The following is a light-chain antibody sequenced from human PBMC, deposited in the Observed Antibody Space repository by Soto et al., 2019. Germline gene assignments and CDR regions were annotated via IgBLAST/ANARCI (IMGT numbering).Light chain of an antibody. V-gene: IGKV3-15*01. CDR1: QSVSSN. Sequence: EMVMTQSPATLSVSPGERATLSCRASQSVSSNLAWYQQKPGQAPRLLIYGASTRATGVPGRFSGSGSGTEFTLTICSLQSEDFAVYYCQQYNDWWTFGQGTKVDIK. CDR2: GAS. CDR3: QQYNDWWT. J-gene: IGKJ1*01.